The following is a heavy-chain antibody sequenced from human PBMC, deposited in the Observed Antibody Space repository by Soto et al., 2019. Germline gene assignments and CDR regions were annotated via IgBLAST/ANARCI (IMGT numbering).Heavy chain of an antibody. J-gene: IGHJ5*02. CDR1: GGSISSGGYY. CDR3: ARAAVIAAAGKGWFDP. V-gene: IGHV4-31*03. D-gene: IGHD6-13*01. Sequence: QVQLQESGPGLVKPSQTLSLTCTVSGGSISSGGYYWSWIRQHPGKGLEWIGYIYYSGSTYYNPSLRSRVTISVDTSKNQVSLKLSSVTAADTAVYYCARAAVIAAAGKGWFDPWGQGTLVTVSS. CDR2: IYYSGST.